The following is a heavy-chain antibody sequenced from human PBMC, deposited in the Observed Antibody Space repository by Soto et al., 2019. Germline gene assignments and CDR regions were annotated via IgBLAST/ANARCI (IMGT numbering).Heavy chain of an antibody. Sequence: QVQLVQSGAEVKKPGSSVKVSCKASGGTFSNYALISWVRQAPGQGLEWMGGIIPIDATVNYAQKFQGRITITADESTTTAYMDLGSLRSEATAVYYCARDLLVFGYTYGDVWGQGTTVTVSS. J-gene: IGHJ6*01. CDR2: IIPIDATV. V-gene: IGHV1-69*12. CDR3: ARDLLVFGYTYGDV. CDR1: GGTFSNYA. D-gene: IGHD3-10*02.